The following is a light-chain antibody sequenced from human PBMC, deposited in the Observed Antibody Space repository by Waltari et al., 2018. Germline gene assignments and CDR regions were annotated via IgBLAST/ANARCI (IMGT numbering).Light chain of an antibody. CDR3: QQYSSWPLT. V-gene: IGKV3-15*01. J-gene: IGKJ4*01. CDR2: GAS. CDR1: QSVGSN. Sequence: EIVMTQATVSLSASPGERVTFSCTTSQSVGSNLAWYQQKPGQAPRFLIYGASTRATGIPARFSGSGSGTEFTLTISSLQSEDLAVYNCQQYSSWPLTFGGGSKVEIQ.